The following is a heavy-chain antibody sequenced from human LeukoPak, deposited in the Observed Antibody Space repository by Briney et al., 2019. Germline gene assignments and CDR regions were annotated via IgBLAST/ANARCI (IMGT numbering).Heavy chain of an antibody. Sequence: ASVKVSCKASGYTFTSYYMHWVRQATGQGLEWMGIINPSGGSTSYAQKFQGRVTISRDNAKNSLFLQMNSLRAEDTAVYYCARVLRYCSGGNCYSGGLGYMDVWGKGTTVTISS. D-gene: IGHD2-15*01. CDR1: GYTFTSYY. V-gene: IGHV1-46*01. J-gene: IGHJ6*03. CDR2: INPSGGST. CDR3: ARVLRYCSGGNCYSGGLGYMDV.